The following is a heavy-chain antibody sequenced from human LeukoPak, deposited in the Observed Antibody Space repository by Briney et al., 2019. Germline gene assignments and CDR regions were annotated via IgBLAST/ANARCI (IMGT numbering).Heavy chain of an antibody. CDR3: AKGGYQLLPDY. D-gene: IGHD2-2*01. V-gene: IGHV3-21*04. CDR1: GFTFSTYS. J-gene: IGHJ4*02. Sequence: GGSLRLSCAASGFTFSTYSMNWVRQAPGKGLEWVSFISSTSSYIYYADSVKGRFTISRDNSKNTLYLQMNSLRAEDTAVYYCAKGGYQLLPDYWGQGTLVTVSS. CDR2: ISSTSSYI.